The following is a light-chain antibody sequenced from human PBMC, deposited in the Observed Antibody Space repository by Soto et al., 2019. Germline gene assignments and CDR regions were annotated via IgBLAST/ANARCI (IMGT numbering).Light chain of an antibody. V-gene: IGLV2-14*01. Sequence: QSVLTQPASVSGSPGQSITISCTGTSSDVGAYKYVSWYQQHPGKAPKILIYEVNIRPSGVSNRFSGSKSGNTASLTISGPRAEEEANYCSSSYTRTNQLLFGGGTTPPVL. CDR1: SSDVGAYKY. J-gene: IGLJ2*01. CDR3: SSYTRTNQLL. CDR2: EVN.